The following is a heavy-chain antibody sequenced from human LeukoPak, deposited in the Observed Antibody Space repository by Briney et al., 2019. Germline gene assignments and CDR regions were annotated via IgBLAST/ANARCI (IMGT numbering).Heavy chain of an antibody. CDR2: ISGSGGST. Sequence: GGSLRLSCAASGYTFSSYAMSWVRQAPGKGLEWVSAISGSGGSTYYADSVKGRFTISRDNSKNTLYLQMNSLRAEDTAVYYCAKDSGTTNYYDSSGTFDYWGQGTLVTVSS. CDR1: GYTFSSYA. CDR3: AKDSGTTNYYDSSGTFDY. D-gene: IGHD3-22*01. V-gene: IGHV3-23*01. J-gene: IGHJ4*02.